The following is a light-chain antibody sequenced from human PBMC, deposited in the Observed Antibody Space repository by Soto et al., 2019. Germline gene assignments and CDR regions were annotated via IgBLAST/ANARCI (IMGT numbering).Light chain of an antibody. Sequence: ENVLTQSPVTLSLSPGERATLSCRASQSVTSNKVAWFQQKPGQAPSLLIRAASSRATGIPDRFSGSGSATDFTLTISRLEPEDFAVYYCQQYGSPPPYTFGQGTKLEIK. J-gene: IGKJ2*01. CDR3: QQYGSPPPYT. CDR1: QSVTSNK. CDR2: AAS. V-gene: IGKV3-20*01.